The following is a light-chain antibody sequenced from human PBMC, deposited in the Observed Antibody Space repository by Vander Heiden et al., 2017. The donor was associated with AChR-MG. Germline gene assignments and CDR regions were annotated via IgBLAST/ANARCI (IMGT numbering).Light chain of an antibody. CDR3: SSYASSTTWV. J-gene: IGLJ3*02. V-gene: IGLV2-18*02. CDR1: SSDVGNYNR. CDR2: EVS. Sequence: QSALTQPPSVSGSPGQSVTISCTGTSSDVGNYNRVSWYQQPPGTAPKLIIYEVSYRPSGVPDRFSGSKSGNAASLTISGLQAEDEADYYCSSYASSTTWVFGGGTKLTGL.